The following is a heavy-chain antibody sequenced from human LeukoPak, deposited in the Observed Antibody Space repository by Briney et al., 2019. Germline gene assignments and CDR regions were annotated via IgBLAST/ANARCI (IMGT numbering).Heavy chain of an antibody. D-gene: IGHD6-13*01. CDR1: GASISSNTYY. J-gene: IGHJ4*02. V-gene: IGHV4-39*07. Sequence: SETLSLTCSASGASISSNTYYWGWVRQPPGKGLEWIGYISNSGTTYYNPSLKSRVTLSVDTSKTQFSLRLSSVTAADTAVYYCARDHGSSNWYYYWGQGTLVTVAS. CDR2: ISNSGTT. CDR3: ARDHGSSNWYYY.